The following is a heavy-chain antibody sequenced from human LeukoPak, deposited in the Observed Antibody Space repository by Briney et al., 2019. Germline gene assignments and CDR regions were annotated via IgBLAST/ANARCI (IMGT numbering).Heavy chain of an antibody. CDR1: GFTFSTYA. CDR2: ISGSGATT. V-gene: IGHV3-23*01. D-gene: IGHD3-22*01. Sequence: GGSLRLSCAASGFTFSTYAMSWVRQAPGKGLEWVSGISGSGATTYYADSAKGRFTISRDNSKNSLSLQVSSLRAEDTAVYYCAKTNGYYSDWGQGTLVTVSS. CDR3: AKTNGYYSD. J-gene: IGHJ4*02.